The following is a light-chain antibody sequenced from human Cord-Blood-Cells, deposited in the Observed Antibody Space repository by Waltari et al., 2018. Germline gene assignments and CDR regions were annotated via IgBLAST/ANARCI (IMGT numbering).Light chain of an antibody. Sequence: EIVLTQSPGTLSLSPGERATLSCRASQSVSSSYLAWYQQKPGQAPRLLIYGASSRATGIPDRFSGSGSGTDFTLTISRLEPEDFAVYYCQQYGSSPPPITFGQGTRLEFK. CDR2: GAS. V-gene: IGKV3-20*01. CDR1: QSVSSSY. CDR3: QQYGSSPPPIT. J-gene: IGKJ5*01.